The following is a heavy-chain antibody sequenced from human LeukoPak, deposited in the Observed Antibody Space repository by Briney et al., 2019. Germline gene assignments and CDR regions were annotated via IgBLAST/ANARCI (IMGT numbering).Heavy chain of an antibody. Sequence: SGGSLRLSCAASGFTFSSYAMPWVRQAPGKGLEWVAVISYDGSNKYYADSVKGRFTISRDNSKNTLYLQMNSLRAEDTAVYYCASGRGYWGQGTLVTVSS. CDR1: GFTFSSYA. CDR3: ASGRGY. D-gene: IGHD1-14*01. V-gene: IGHV3-30-3*01. CDR2: ISYDGSNK. J-gene: IGHJ4*02.